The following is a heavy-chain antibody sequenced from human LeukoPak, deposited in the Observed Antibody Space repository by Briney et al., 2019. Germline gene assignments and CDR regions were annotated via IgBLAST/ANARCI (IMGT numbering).Heavy chain of an antibody. CDR1: GGSISSSRYY. CDR2: IYYSGST. CDR3: ARERNYGDYVGDADP. Sequence: SETLSLTCTVSGGSISSSRYYWGWIRQPPGKGLEWIGSIYYSGSTYYNPSLKSRVTISVDTSKNQFSLKLSSVTAADTAVYYCARERNYGDYVGDADPWGQGTLVTVSS. D-gene: IGHD4-17*01. V-gene: IGHV4-39*07. J-gene: IGHJ5*02.